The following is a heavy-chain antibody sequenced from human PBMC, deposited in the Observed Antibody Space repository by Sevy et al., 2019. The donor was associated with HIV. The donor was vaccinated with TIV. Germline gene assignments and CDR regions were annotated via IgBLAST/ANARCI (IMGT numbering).Heavy chain of an antibody. Sequence: GGSLRLSCTVSGFIFSNFPMHWVRQAPGKGLEWVAVTSYDGSHKYYADSVKGRFTVSRDNSRNILSLEMSSLRRDDTAVYYCARGENDDEFFQYWGQGTLVTVSS. CDR2: TSYDGSHK. CDR1: GFIFSNFP. D-gene: IGHD1-26*01. V-gene: IGHV3-30*04. CDR3: ARGENDDEFFQY. J-gene: IGHJ1*01.